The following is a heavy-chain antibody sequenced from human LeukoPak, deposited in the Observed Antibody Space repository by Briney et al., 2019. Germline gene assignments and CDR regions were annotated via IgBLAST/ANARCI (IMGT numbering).Heavy chain of an antibody. D-gene: IGHD2-15*01. J-gene: IGHJ4*02. Sequence: PGGSLRLSCAASGFTFSSYGMHWVRQAPGKGLEWVAFIRYDGSNKYYADSVKGRFTISRDNSKNTLYLQMNSLRAEDTAVYYCSGGSCLSCSFDYWGQGTLVTVSS. V-gene: IGHV3-30*02. CDR2: IRYDGSNK. CDR1: GFTFSSYG. CDR3: SGGSCLSCSFDY.